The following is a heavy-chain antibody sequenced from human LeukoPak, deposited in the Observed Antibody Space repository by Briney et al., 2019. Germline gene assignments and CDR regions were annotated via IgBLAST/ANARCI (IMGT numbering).Heavy chain of an antibody. CDR1: GYTLTSYG. V-gene: IGHV1-18*01. Sequence: GESLKISCKASGYTLTSYGISWVRQAPGQGLEWMGWISAYNGNTRYAQKLQGRVTMATDSSTSTAYMELRSLRSDDTAVYYCARGPIIDIVVIPAAADYYHMDVWGKGTTVTVSS. J-gene: IGHJ6*03. CDR2: ISAYNGNT. D-gene: IGHD2-2*01. CDR3: ARGPIIDIVVIPAAADYYHMDV.